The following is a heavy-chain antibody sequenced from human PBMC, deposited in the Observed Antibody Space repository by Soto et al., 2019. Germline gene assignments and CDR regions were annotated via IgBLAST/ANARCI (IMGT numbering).Heavy chain of an antibody. CDR1: GYSFTSYW. CDR2: IYPGDSDT. CDR3: ARSIAVAGHYYGMDV. V-gene: IGHV5-51*01. D-gene: IGHD6-19*01. Sequence: VESLNISCKGSGYSFTSYWIGWVRQMPGKGLEWMGIIYPGDSDTRYSPSFQGQVTVSADKSISTAYLQWSSLKASDTAMYYCARSIAVAGHYYGMDVWGQGTTVTVSS. J-gene: IGHJ6*02.